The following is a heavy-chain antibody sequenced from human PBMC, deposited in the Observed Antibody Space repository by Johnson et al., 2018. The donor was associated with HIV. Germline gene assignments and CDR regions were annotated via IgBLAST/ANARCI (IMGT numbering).Heavy chain of an antibody. D-gene: IGHD3-22*01. CDR3: AKDLPPMILVGGDAFDI. CDR1: GFTFSNYG. V-gene: IGHV3-30*02. CDR2: IRYDGSNN. Sequence: QMLLVESGGGVVHPGGSLSLSCPASGFTFSNYGMHWVRQAPGTGLEWVAFIRYDGSNNYYADSMNGRFTISRDNSKHTLYLQLNSLRAEDTAVYYCAKDLPPMILVGGDAFDIWGQGTMVTVSS. J-gene: IGHJ3*02.